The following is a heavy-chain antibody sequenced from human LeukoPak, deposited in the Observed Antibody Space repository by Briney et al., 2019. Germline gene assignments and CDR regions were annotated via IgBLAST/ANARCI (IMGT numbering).Heavy chain of an antibody. CDR3: ARTPGGGPDAFDI. D-gene: IGHD3-10*01. CDR2: IYYSGST. Sequence: SETLSLTCTVSGGSISSGDYYWSWIRQPPGKGLEWIGYIYYSGSTYYNPSLKSRVTISVDTSKNQFSLKLSSVTAADTAVYYCARTPGGGPDAFDIWGQGTMVTVSS. V-gene: IGHV4-30-4*01. J-gene: IGHJ3*02. CDR1: GGSISSGDYY.